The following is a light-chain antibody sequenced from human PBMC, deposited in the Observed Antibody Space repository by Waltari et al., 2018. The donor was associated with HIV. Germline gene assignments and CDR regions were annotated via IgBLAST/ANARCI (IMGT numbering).Light chain of an antibody. Sequence: EILMTQSPATLSVPPGERVTLSCRASQSVSSDLAWYRQKPGQAPRLLIYNASTRATGLPARFSGSGSGTEFTLTNSSLQSEDFAFYYCQQYNNWPPWTFGQGTKVEIK. CDR1: QSVSSD. V-gene: IGKV3-15*01. J-gene: IGKJ1*01. CDR3: QQYNNWPPWT. CDR2: NAS.